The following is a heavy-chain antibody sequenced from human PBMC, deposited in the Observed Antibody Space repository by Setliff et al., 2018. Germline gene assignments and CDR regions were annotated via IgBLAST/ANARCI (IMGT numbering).Heavy chain of an antibody. CDR3: ARHFSSSWYVDY. D-gene: IGHD6-13*01. J-gene: IGHJ4*02. V-gene: IGHV4-38-2*01. CDR1: GYSISSGYY. Sequence: SETLSLTCAVSGYSISSGYYWGWIRQPPGKGLELIGYIHHSGSTYYNPSLKSRVTISADTSKNQFSLTLTSVTATDTAVYYCARHFSSSWYVDYWGQGTQVTVSS. CDR2: IHHSGST.